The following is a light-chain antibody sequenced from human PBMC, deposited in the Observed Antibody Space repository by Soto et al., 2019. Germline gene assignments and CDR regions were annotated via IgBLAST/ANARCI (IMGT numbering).Light chain of an antibody. J-gene: IGKJ1*01. Sequence: EIVLTQSPGTLSLSPGERATLSCRASQSVSSNYLAWYQQKPGQAPRLLIFRASSRATGIPDRFSGSGSGTDFTLTISRLEPEYFAVYYCQQYGSAWTFGQGTKVDIK. CDR2: RAS. CDR3: QQYGSAWT. V-gene: IGKV3-20*01. CDR1: QSVSSNY.